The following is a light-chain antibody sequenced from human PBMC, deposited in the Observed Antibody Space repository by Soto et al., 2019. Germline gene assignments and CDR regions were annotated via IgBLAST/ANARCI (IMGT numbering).Light chain of an antibody. CDR1: QSISSW. CDR3: QQYGNSPQT. Sequence: IQMTQSPSTLSASVGDRVTITCRASQSISSWLAWYQQKPGKAPKLLIYDASSLESGVPSRFSGSGSGTDYTLTIDRLEPEDFAVYYCQQYGNSPQTFGQGTKVDIK. V-gene: IGKV1-5*01. J-gene: IGKJ1*01. CDR2: DAS.